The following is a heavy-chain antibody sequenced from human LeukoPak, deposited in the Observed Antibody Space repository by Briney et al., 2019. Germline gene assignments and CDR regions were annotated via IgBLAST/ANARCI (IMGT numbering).Heavy chain of an antibody. CDR3: ARGSDTSHNWFDP. CDR1: GGSIGTYR. V-gene: IGHV4-4*07. J-gene: IGHJ5*02. Sequence: SETLSLTCGVSGGSIGTYRWNWIRQPAGKGLEWIGRFHYSGTANYNPSLKSRVSMSLDMSKNQFFLNLSSVTAADTAIYYCARGSDTSHNWFDPWGLGTLVTVSS. D-gene: IGHD2-2*01. CDR2: FHYSGTA.